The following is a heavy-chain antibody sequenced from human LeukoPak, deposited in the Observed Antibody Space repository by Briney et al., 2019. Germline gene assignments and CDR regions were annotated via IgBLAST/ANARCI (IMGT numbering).Heavy chain of an antibody. J-gene: IGHJ6*02. CDR1: GFTFNTYA. V-gene: IGHV3-23*01. D-gene: IGHD2-2*01. CDR3: ASADPESCSSTSCYLYYYYGMDV. Sequence: GGSLRLSCAASGFTFNTYAMSGVRQAPGKGLEWVSAISGSGGSTFYAGSTLYADSVKGRFTISRDNSQNTLYLQLNSLRDEDTAVYYRASADPESCSSTSCYLYYYYGMDVWGQGTTVIVSS. CDR2: ISGSGGSTFYAGST.